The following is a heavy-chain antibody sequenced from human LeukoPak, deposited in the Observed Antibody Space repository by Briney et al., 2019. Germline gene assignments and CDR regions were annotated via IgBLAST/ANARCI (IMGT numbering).Heavy chain of an antibody. CDR2: ISAYNGNT. CDR3: ARVSFRRDYDFANYYMDV. Sequence: ASVNVSCKASGYTFTSYGISWVRQAPGQGLEWMGWISAYNGNTNYAQKLQGRVTMTTDTSTSTAYMELRSLRSDDTAVYYCARVSFRRDYDFANYYMDVWGKGTTVTVSS. D-gene: IGHD3-3*01. CDR1: GYTFTSYG. V-gene: IGHV1-18*01. J-gene: IGHJ6*03.